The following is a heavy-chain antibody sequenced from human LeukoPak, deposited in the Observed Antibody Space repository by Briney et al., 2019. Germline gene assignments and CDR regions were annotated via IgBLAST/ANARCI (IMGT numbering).Heavy chain of an antibody. J-gene: IGHJ4*02. CDR3: ARGVPDSSGLTFDY. Sequence: GASVKVSCKASGYTFTGYYMHWVRQAPGQGLEWMGRINPNSGGTNYAQKFQGMVTMTRDTSISTAYMELSRLRSDDTAVYYCARGVPDSSGLTFDYWGQGTLVTVSS. D-gene: IGHD3-22*01. V-gene: IGHV1-2*06. CDR1: GYTFTGYY. CDR2: INPNSGGT.